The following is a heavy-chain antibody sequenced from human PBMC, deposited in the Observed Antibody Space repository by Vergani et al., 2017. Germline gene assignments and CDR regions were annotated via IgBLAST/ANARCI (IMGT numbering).Heavy chain of an antibody. J-gene: IGHJ6*03. V-gene: IGHV3-30*18. CDR1: GFTFSSYG. Sequence: QVQLVESGGGVVQPGRSLRLSCAASGFTFSSYGMHWVRQAPGKGLEWVAVISYDGSNKYYADSVKGRFTISRDNSKNTLYLQMNSLRAEDTAVYYCAKDGRYCSGGSCLKGYMDVWGKG. CDR2: ISYDGSNK. CDR3: AKDGRYCSGGSCLKGYMDV. D-gene: IGHD2-15*01.